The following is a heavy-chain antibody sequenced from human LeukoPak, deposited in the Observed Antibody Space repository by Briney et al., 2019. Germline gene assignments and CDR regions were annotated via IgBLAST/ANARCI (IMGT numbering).Heavy chain of an antibody. V-gene: IGHV4-34*01. CDR3: ARGRYGSGTYPPGY. CDR2: INHSGRT. J-gene: IGHJ4*02. Sequence: PSETPSLTCAVYGGSFSGYYWNWIRPPPGKGLEWIGEINHSGRTNSNPSLTSRVTISVDTSKNQFSLNLRSVTAADTAVYYCARGRYGSGTYPPGYWGQGTLVTVSS. D-gene: IGHD3-10*01. CDR1: GGSFSGYY.